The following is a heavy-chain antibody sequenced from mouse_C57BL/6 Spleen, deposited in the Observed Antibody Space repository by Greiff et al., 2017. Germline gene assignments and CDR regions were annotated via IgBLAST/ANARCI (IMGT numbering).Heavy chain of an antibody. D-gene: IGHD1-1*01. J-gene: IGHJ2*01. CDR2: INPNNGGT. CDR3: ARERIYYGSSYVSYFDY. V-gene: IGHV1-26*01. CDR1: GYTFTDYY. Sequence: VQLQQSGPELVKPGASVKISCKASGYTFTDYYMNWVKQSHGKSLEWIGDINPNNGGTSYNQKFKGKATLTVDKSSSTAYMELRSLTSEDSAVYYCARERIYYGSSYVSYFDYWGQGTTLTVSS.